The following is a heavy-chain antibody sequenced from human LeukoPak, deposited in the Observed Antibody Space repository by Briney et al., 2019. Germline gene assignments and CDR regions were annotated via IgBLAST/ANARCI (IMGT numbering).Heavy chain of an antibody. Sequence: SLRLSCAASGFTFDDYAMHWVRQAPGKGLEWVSGISWNSGSIGYADSVKGRFTISRDNAKNSLYLQMNSLRAEDTAVYYCARGNWGPDYWGQGTLVTVSS. V-gene: IGHV3-9*01. CDR1: GFTFDDYA. CDR2: ISWNSGSI. D-gene: IGHD3-16*01. CDR3: ARGNWGPDY. J-gene: IGHJ4*02.